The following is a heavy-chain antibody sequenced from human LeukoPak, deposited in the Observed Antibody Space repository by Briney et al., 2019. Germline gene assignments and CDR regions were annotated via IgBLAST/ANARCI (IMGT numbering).Heavy chain of an antibody. CDR1: GGSISSYY. D-gene: IGHD3-10*01. CDR2: IYYSGST. CDR3: ARHQAIYGPGSYIPIFDY. V-gene: IGHV4-59*08. J-gene: IGHJ4*02. Sequence: PSETLSLTCTVSGGSISSYYWSWIRQPPGKGLEWIGYIYYSGSTNYNPSLKSRVTISVDTSKNQFSLKLSSVTAADTAVYYCARHQAIYGPGSYIPIFDYWGQGTLVTVSS.